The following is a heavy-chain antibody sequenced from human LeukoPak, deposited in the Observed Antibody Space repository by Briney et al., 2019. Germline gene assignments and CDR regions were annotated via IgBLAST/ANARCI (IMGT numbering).Heavy chain of an antibody. V-gene: IGHV3-30*02. Sequence: GRSLRLSCAASGFTFSSYGMHWVRQAPGKGLEWVAFIRYDGSNKYYADSVKGRFTISRDNSKNTLYLQMNSLRAEDTAVYYCAKEGSGSYFLAGDWFDPWGQGTLVTVSS. CDR3: AKEGSGSYFLAGDWFDP. CDR2: IRYDGSNK. CDR1: GFTFSSYG. D-gene: IGHD1-26*01. J-gene: IGHJ5*02.